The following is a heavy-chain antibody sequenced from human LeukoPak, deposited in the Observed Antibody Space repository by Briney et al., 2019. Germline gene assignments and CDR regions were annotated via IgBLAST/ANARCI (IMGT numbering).Heavy chain of an antibody. CDR2: IYYSGST. V-gene: IGHV4-39*07. CDR1: GYSSSSSRYY. CDR3: ARDITGSFDY. D-gene: IGHD1-14*01. Sequence: SETLSLTCTVSGYSSSSSRYYWGGIPQPPGKGLEWIGSIYYSGSTYYNPSLKSRVTISVDTSKNQFSLKLSSVTAADTAVYYCARDITGSFDYWGQGNLVTVSS. J-gene: IGHJ4*02.